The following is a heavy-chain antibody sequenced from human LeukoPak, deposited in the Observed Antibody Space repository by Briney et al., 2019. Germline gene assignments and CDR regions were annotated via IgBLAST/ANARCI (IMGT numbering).Heavy chain of an antibody. CDR1: GGSISSYY. J-gene: IGHJ4*02. V-gene: IGHV4-59*01. CDR3: ARVTGYMVEDYFDY. D-gene: IGHD6-13*01. Sequence: SETLSLTCTVSGGSISSYYWSWIRQPPGKGLEWIGYIYYSGSTNYNPSLKSRVTISVDTSKNQFPLRLSSVTAADTAVYYCARVTGYMVEDYFDYWGQGTLVTVSS. CDR2: IYYSGST.